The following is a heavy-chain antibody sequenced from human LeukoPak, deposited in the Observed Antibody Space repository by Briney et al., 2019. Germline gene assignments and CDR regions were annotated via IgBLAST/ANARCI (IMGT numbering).Heavy chain of an antibody. D-gene: IGHD6-13*01. Sequence: ASVKVSCKASGYTFTSYGISWVRQAPGQGLEWMGWISAYNGNTNYAQKLQGRVTMTTDTSTSTAYMELRSLRSDDTAVYYCARDPLYSSPASYYYYMDVWGKGTTVTVSS. V-gene: IGHV1-18*01. CDR1: GYTFTSYG. CDR3: ARDPLYSSPASYYYYMDV. J-gene: IGHJ6*03. CDR2: ISAYNGNT.